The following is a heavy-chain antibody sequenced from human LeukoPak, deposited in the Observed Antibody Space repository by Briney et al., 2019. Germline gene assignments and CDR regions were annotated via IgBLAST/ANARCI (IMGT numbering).Heavy chain of an antibody. V-gene: IGHV4-38-2*02. CDR3: ARVRVGADLDAFDI. Sequence: PSETLSLTCTVSGYSISSGYYWGWIRQPPGKGLEWIGSIYHSGSTYYNPSLKTRVTISVDTSKNQFSLKLSSVTAADTAVYYCARVRVGADLDAFDIWGQGTMVTVSS. D-gene: IGHD1-26*01. CDR2: IYHSGST. J-gene: IGHJ3*02. CDR1: GYSISSGYY.